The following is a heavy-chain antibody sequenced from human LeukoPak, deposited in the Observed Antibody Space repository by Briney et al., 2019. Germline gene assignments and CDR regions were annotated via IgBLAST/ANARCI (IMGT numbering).Heavy chain of an antibody. J-gene: IGHJ5*02. CDR3: ARERTWYGSSNWFDP. V-gene: IGHV1-69*06. Sequence: ASVKVSGKASGGTFSSYAISWVRQAPGQGLEWMGGIIPIFGTANYAQKFQGRVTITADKSTSTAYMELSSLRSDDTAVYYCARERTWYGSSNWFDPWGQGTLVTVSS. D-gene: IGHD3-10*01. CDR2: IIPIFGTA. CDR1: GGTFSSYA.